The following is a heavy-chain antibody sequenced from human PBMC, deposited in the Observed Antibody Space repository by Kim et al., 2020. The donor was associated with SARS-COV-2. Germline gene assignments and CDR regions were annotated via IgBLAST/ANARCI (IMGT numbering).Heavy chain of an antibody. CDR2: IYYTGST. D-gene: IGHD7-27*01. J-gene: IGHJ6*01. CDR1: GDSISSSTYY. Sequence: SETLSLTCTVSGDSISSSTYYWGWIRQPPGKGLEWFVTIYYTGSTYYNPSLKSRVTIPADVSNNQFSLKLSSVTAAATALYYCARLGPNWDKPMDA. V-gene: IGHV4-39*01. CDR3: ARLGPNWDKPMDA.